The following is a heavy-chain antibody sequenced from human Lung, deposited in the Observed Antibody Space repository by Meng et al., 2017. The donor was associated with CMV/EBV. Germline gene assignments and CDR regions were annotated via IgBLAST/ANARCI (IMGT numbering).Heavy chain of an antibody. D-gene: IGHD3-3*01. CDR1: GFTFSSYA. V-gene: IGHV3-30*04. Sequence: GESXKISCAASGFTFSSYAMHWVRQAPGKGLEWVAVISYDGSNKYYADSVKGRFTISRDNSKNTLYLQMNSLRAEDTAVYYCARDSLSGYSPRFDYWVQGTXVTVSS. J-gene: IGHJ4*02. CDR3: ARDSLSGYSPRFDY. CDR2: ISYDGSNK.